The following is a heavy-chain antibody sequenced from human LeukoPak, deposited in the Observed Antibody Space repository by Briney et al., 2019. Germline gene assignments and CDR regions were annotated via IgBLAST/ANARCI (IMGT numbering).Heavy chain of an antibody. CDR3: AREYSRPGSLMRDHDAFDI. CDR2: ISYDGSNK. CDR1: GFTFSSYA. J-gene: IGHJ3*02. V-gene: IGHV3-30-3*01. Sequence: TGGSLRLSCAASGFTFSSYAMSWVRQAPGKGLEWVAVISYDGSNKYYADSVKGRFTISRDNAKNTLYLQMNSLRAEDTAVYYCAREYSRPGSLMRDHDAFDIWGQGTMVTVSS. D-gene: IGHD3-10*01.